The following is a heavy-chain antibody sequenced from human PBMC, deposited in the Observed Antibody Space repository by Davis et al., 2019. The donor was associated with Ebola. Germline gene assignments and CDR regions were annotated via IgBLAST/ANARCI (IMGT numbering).Heavy chain of an antibody. V-gene: IGHV3-23*01. CDR2: ISSTGGTT. J-gene: IGHJ5*02. D-gene: IGHD1-1*01. CDR1: GFTFSSDA. Sequence: GESLKISCAASGFTFSSDAMSWVRQAPGKGLEWVSVISSTGGTTYYADSVKGRFTISRDNSKNTLYMEMNRLRAEDTALYYCAKSAGTPGWFGPWGQGTLVTVSS. CDR3: AKSAGTPGWFGP.